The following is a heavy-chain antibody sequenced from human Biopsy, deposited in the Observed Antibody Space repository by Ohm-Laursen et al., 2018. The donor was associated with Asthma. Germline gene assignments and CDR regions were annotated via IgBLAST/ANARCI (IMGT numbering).Heavy chain of an antibody. J-gene: IGHJ6*02. CDR3: ARGSSSRLSQWELLVSGGKRAHSYYGMDV. CDR2: IYYSGST. D-gene: IGHD1-26*01. Sequence: TLSLTCTVSGGSINIGDYYWSWIRQHPVTGLEWIGYIYYSGSTYYNPSLKSRVSISLDTSKDQFSLRLTSVTAADTAVYYCARGSSSRLSQWELLVSGGKRAHSYYGMDVWGQGTTVTVSS. V-gene: IGHV4-31*03. CDR1: GGSINIGDYY.